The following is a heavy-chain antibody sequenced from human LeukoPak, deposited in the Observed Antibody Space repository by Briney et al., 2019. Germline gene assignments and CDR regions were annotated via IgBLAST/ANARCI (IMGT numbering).Heavy chain of an antibody. CDR3: ARGAPEYYESSGYQKRAFDY. D-gene: IGHD3-22*01. CDR2: IYYSGST. Sequence: SETLSLTCTVSGGSISSGGYYWSWIRQHPGKGLEWIGYIYYSGSTYYNPSLKSRVTISVDTSKNQFSLKLSSVTAADTAVYYCARGAPEYYESSGYQKRAFDYWGQGTLVTVSS. CDR1: GGSISSGGYY. J-gene: IGHJ4*02. V-gene: IGHV4-31*03.